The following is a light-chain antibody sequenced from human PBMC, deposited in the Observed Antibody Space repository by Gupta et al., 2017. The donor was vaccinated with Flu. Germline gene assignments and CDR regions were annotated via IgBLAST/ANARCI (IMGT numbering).Light chain of an antibody. CDR1: QSISSY. CDR2: AAS. CDR3: QQSYSTPSTT. Sequence: SSLSASVGDRVTITCRASQSISSYLNWYQQKPGKAPKLLIYAASSLQSGVPSRFSGSGSGTDFTLTISSLQPEDFATYYCQQSYSTPSTTFGQGTRLEIK. J-gene: IGKJ5*01. V-gene: IGKV1-39*01.